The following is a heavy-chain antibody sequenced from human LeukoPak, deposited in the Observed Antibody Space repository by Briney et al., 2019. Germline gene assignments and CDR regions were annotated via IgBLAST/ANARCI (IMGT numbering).Heavy chain of an antibody. J-gene: IGHJ4*02. CDR3: TVGVY. CDR2: IRSKADNGAT. Sequence: PGGSLRLSCAASGFTFSGSVLLWVRQASGRGLEWVGRIRSKADNGATAYAASVKGRFTISRDDSRNTAYLQMNSLKTEDTAMYYCTVGVYWGQGTLVTVSS. CDR1: GFTFSGSV. V-gene: IGHV3-73*01.